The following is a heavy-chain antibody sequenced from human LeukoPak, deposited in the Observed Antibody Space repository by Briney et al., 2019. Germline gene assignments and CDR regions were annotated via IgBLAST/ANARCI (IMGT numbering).Heavy chain of an antibody. Sequence: GGSLRLSCAASGFTFSSYEMNWVRQAPGKGPEWVSYISSSGSTIYYADSVKGRFTISRDNSKDTLYLQMNSLRAEDTAVYYCARGPSGYHNTGGQGTLVTVSS. D-gene: IGHD5-12*01. CDR3: ARGPSGYHNT. CDR1: GFTFSSYE. V-gene: IGHV3-48*03. CDR2: ISSSGSTI. J-gene: IGHJ4*02.